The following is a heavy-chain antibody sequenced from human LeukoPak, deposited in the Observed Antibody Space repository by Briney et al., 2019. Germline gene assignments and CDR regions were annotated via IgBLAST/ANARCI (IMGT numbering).Heavy chain of an antibody. CDR1: GFTFDDYG. CDR3: ARANFWSGQYYYYYYMDV. J-gene: IGHJ6*03. V-gene: IGHV3-20*04. Sequence: GGSLRLSCAASGFTFDDYGMSWVRQAPGKGLEWVSGISWNSGSIGYADSVKGRFTISRDNAKNSLYLQMNSLRAEDTAVYYCARANFWSGQYYYYYYMDVWGKGTTVTVSS. CDR2: ISWNSGSI. D-gene: IGHD3-3*01.